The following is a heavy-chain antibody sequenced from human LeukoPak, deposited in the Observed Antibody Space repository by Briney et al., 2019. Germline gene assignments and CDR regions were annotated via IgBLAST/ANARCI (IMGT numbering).Heavy chain of an antibody. Sequence: GGSLRLSCAASGFTFSSYEMNWVRQAPGKGLEWASYISSSGSTIYYADSVKGRFTISRDNAKNSLYLQMNSLRAEDTAVYYCARGKTMVRGVMYYWGQGTLVTVSS. V-gene: IGHV3-48*03. D-gene: IGHD3-10*01. CDR3: ARGKTMVRGVMYY. J-gene: IGHJ4*02. CDR2: ISSSGSTI. CDR1: GFTFSSYE.